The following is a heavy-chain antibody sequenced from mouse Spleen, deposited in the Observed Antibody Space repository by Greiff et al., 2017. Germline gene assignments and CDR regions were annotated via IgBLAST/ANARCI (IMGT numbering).Heavy chain of an antibody. V-gene: IGHV5-17*01. Sequence: EVQLQQSGGGLVKPGGSLKLSCAASGFTFSDYGMHWVRQAPEKGLEWVAYISSGSSTIYYADTVKGRFTISRDNAKNTLFLQMTSLRSEDTAMYYCARKEYDYRVSDAMDYWGQGTSVTVSS. D-gene: IGHD2-4*01. J-gene: IGHJ4*01. CDR3: ARKEYDYRVSDAMDY. CDR2: ISSGSSTI. CDR1: GFTFSDYG.